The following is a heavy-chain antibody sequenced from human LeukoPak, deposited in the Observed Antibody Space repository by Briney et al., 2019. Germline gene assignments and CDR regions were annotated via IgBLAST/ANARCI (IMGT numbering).Heavy chain of an antibody. J-gene: IGHJ4*02. V-gene: IGHV1-69*13. CDR2: IIPIFGTA. CDR3: ARGIQLWLIDY. Sequence: ASVKVSCKASGGTFSSYAISWVRQAPGQGLEWMGGIIPIFGTAYYAQKFQGRVTITADESTSTAYMELSSLRSEDTAVYYCARGIQLWLIDYWGQGTLVTVSS. D-gene: IGHD5-18*01. CDR1: GGTFSSYA.